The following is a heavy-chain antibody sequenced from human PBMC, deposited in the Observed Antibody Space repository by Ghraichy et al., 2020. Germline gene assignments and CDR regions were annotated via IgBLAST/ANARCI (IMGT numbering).Heavy chain of an antibody. CDR1: AFTFSSYS. V-gene: IGHV3-21*01. CDR3: ARITGTSSGYGMDV. J-gene: IGHJ6*02. CDR2: ISSSSTYI. Sequence: GGSLRLSCAASAFTFSSYSMNWVRRAPGKGLEWVSAISSSSTYIYYADSVKGRFTISRDNAKNSLYLQMDSLRAEDTAVYYCARITGTSSGYGMDVWGQGTTVTVSS. D-gene: IGHD1-7*01.